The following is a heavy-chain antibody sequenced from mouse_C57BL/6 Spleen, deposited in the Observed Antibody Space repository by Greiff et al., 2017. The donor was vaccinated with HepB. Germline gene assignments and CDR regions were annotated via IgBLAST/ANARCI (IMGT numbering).Heavy chain of an antibody. CDR2: ISGGGGNT. D-gene: IGHD1-1*01. CDR3: ARPFYYGSSYDWYFDV. Sequence: EVKLVESGGGLVKPGGSLKLSCAASGFTFSSYTMSWVRQTPEKRLEWVATISGGGGNTYYPDSVKGRFTISRDNAKNTLYLQMSSLRSEDTALYYCARPFYYGSSYDWYFDVWGTGTTVTVSS. CDR1: GFTFSSYT. V-gene: IGHV5-9*01. J-gene: IGHJ1*03.